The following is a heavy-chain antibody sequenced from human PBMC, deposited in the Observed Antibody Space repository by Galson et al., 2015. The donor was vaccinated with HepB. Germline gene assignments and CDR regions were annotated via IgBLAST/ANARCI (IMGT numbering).Heavy chain of an antibody. D-gene: IGHD4-17*01. Sequence: LSLTCTVSGGSISSSSYYWGWIRQPPGKGLEWIGSIYYSGSTYYNPSLKSRVTISVETSKNQFSLKLSSVTAADTAVYYCASHVGDYFSWSPRRFDYWGQGTLVTVSS. CDR3: ASHVGDYFSWSPRRFDY. J-gene: IGHJ4*02. V-gene: IGHV4-39*01. CDR2: IYYSGST. CDR1: GGSISSSSYY.